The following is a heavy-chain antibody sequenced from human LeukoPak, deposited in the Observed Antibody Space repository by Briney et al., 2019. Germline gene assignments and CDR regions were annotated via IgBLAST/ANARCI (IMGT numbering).Heavy chain of an antibody. Sequence: ASVKVSCKASGYTFTGYYMHWVRQAPGQGLEWMGWINPNSGGTNYAQKFQGRVTMTRDTSISTAYMELSRLRSDDTAVYYCARGENMLRIKNYYDSLGLGDYWGQGTLVTVSS. V-gene: IGHV1-2*02. CDR2: INPNSGGT. CDR3: ARGENMLRIKNYYDSLGLGDY. J-gene: IGHJ4*02. CDR1: GYTFTGYY. D-gene: IGHD3-22*01.